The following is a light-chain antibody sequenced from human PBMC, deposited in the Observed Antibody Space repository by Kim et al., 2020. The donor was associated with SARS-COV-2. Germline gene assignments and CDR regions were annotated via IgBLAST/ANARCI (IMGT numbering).Light chain of an antibody. CDR1: QSILSSSNNKNN. V-gene: IGKV4-1*01. J-gene: IGKJ4*01. Sequence: DIVMNQSPDSLAVSLGERVTINCKSSQSILSSSNNKNNLAWYQQKPGQPPKLLIYWASSRESGVPDRFIGSGSGTDFTLTISSLQAEDVAIYYCQQSYSPPLTFGGGTKVDIK. CDR2: WAS. CDR3: QQSYSPPLT.